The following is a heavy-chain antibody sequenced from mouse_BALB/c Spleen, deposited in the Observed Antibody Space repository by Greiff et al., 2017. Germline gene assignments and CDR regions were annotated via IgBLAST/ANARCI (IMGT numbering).Heavy chain of an antibody. V-gene: IGHV5-12-2*01. J-gene: IGHJ3*01. CDR3: AKPYDGYYGFAY. CDR1: GFTFSSYT. CDR2: ISNGGGST. Sequence: EVKLVESGGGLVQPGGSLKLSCAASGFTFSSYTMSWVRQTPEKRLEWVAYISNGGGSTYYPDTVKGRFTISRDNAKNTLYLQMSSLKSEDTAMYYCAKPYDGYYGFAYWGQGTLVTVSA. D-gene: IGHD2-3*01.